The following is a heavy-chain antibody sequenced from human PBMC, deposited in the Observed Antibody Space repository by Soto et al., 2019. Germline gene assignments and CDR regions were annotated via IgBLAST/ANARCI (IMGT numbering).Heavy chain of an antibody. CDR3: ARHTPAISISDH. D-gene: IGHD2-15*01. CDR2: IYYSGST. CDR1: GGSISSYY. Sequence: SETMSLTCSVSGGSISSYYLGWIRQPPGKGLEWIGSIYYSGSTYYNPSLKSRVTISVDTSKNQFSLKLSSVTAADTAVYYCARHTPAISISDHWGQGTLVTVSS. V-gene: IGHV4-39*01. J-gene: IGHJ4*02.